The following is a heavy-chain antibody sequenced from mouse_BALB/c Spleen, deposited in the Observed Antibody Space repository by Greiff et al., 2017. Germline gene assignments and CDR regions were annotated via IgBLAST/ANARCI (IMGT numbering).Heavy chain of an antibody. J-gene: IGHJ2*01. Sequence: LVESGGGLVKPGGSLKLSCAASGFTFSSYTMSWVRQTPEKRLEWVATISSGGGNTYYPDSVKGRFTISRDNAKNNLYLQMSSLRSEDTALYYCARYDRASFDYWGQGTTLTVSS. D-gene: IGHD3-1*01. V-gene: IGHV5-9*03. CDR3: ARYDRASFDY. CDR1: GFTFSSYT. CDR2: ISSGGGNT.